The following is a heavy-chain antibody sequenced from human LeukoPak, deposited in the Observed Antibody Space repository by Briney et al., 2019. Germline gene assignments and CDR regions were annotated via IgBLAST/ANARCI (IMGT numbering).Heavy chain of an antibody. CDR3: ARDYSSSSMSWFDP. Sequence: GSLRLSCEASGLTFSSYSMSWVRQPPGKGLEWIGSIYHTGSTDYTPSLKSRVTISVDTSKNQFSLKLSSVTAADTAVYYCARDYSSSSMSWFDPWGQGTLVTVSS. CDR1: GLTFSSYS. D-gene: IGHD6-6*01. CDR2: IYHTGST. V-gene: IGHV4-38-2*02. J-gene: IGHJ5*02.